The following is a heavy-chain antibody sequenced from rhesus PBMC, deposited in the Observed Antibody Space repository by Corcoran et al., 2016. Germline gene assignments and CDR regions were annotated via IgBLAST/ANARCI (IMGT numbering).Heavy chain of an antibody. Sequence: QVQLQESGPGLVKPSETLSLTCTVSGASVSETYYWSWVRQPPGKGIEWIGYIAGRGKGVEYDPSLESRFTISKDTSMNQSSLKLNSVTAADTAVYFCARGPYYTVGTAMVYWGQGVQVIVSS. D-gene: IGHD1-44*01. CDR1: GASVSETYY. CDR2: IAGRGKGV. V-gene: IGHV4-106*01. J-gene: IGHJ4*01. CDR3: ARGPYYTVGTAMVY.